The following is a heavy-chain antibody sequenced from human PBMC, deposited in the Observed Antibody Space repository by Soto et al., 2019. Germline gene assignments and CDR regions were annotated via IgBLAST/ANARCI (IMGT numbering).Heavy chain of an antibody. V-gene: IGHV3-9*01. CDR2: ISWNSGTI. CDR1: GFTFDDYA. J-gene: IGHJ4*01. D-gene: IGHD1-26*01. CDR3: AKARYSGSSYPTFDY. Sequence: TGGSLRLSCAASGFTFDDYAMHWVRQAPGKGLEWVSGISWNSGTIGYADSVKGRFTISRDNAKNSLYLQVNSLRAEDTALYYCAKARYSGSSYPTFDYWGHGTLVTVSS.